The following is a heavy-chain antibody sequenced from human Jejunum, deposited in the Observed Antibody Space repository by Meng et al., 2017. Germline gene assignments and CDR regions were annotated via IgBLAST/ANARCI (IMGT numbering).Heavy chain of an antibody. CDR3: ARGGWSINF. CDR2: IHYTGAT. V-gene: IGHV4-59*11. Sequence: QVQLQESGPGLVKPSETLSLTCTVSGGSISNHYWSWIRQPPGKGLEWIGYIHYTGATNYNPSLNSRVTISVDTSRNQISLKVRSVTAADTAVYYCARGGWSINFGGLGTLVTVSS. J-gene: IGHJ4*02. D-gene: IGHD2-15*01. CDR1: GGSISNHY.